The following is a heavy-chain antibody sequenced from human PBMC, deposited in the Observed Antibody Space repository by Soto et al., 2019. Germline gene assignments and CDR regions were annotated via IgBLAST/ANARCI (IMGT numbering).Heavy chain of an antibody. CDR1: GFTFSSYA. CDR3: FQTIVGYYDILTGYYS. Sequence: EVQLLESGGGLVQPGGSLRLSCAASGFTFSSYAMSWVRQAPGKGLEWVSAISGSGGSTYYADSVKGRFTISRDNSKNTLYLQMNSLRAEDTAVYYCFQTIVGYYDILTGYYSWGQGILVTYSS. J-gene: IGHJ5*02. CDR2: ISGSGGST. V-gene: IGHV3-23*01. D-gene: IGHD3-9*01.